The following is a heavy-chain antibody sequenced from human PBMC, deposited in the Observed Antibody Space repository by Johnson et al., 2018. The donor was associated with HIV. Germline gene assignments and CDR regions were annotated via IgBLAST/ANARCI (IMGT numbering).Heavy chain of an antibody. D-gene: IGHD6-13*01. Sequence: VQLVESGGGLVQPGGSLRLSCAASGFTFSNYAMTWVRQVAGKGLEWVSAISSSGGDTYSADSVEGRFTISRDNSKNTLYLQMNSLRAEDTAVYYCARGGGSSSWYQADAFDIWGQGTVVTVSS. V-gene: IGHV3-23*04. CDR2: ISSSGGDT. CDR3: ARGGGSSSWYQADAFDI. CDR1: GFTFSNYA. J-gene: IGHJ3*02.